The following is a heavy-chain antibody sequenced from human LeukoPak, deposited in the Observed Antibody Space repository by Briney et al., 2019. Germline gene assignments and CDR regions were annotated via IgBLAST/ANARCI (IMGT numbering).Heavy chain of an antibody. CDR2: ISYDGSNK. Sequence: SGGSLRLSCAASGFTFSSYAMHWVRQAPGKGLEWVAVISYDGSNKYYADSVKGRFTISRDNSKNTLYLQMNSLRAEDTAVYYCARVPSLSYWIFDYWGQGTLVTVSS. V-gene: IGHV3-30-3*01. CDR3: ARVPSLSYWIFDY. CDR1: GFTFSSYA. J-gene: IGHJ4*02. D-gene: IGHD2-8*02.